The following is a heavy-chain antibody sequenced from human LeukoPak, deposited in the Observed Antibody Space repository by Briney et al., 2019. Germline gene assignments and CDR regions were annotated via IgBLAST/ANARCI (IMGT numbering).Heavy chain of an antibody. CDR1: GLTFSSYE. Sequence: GGSLRLSCAASGLTFSSYEMNWVRQAPGKGLEWVSYISSSGSSIYYADSVKGRFTISRDNSKNTLDLQMNSLRAEDTAVYYCANGYGWMDVWGQGTTVTVSS. V-gene: IGHV3-48*03. CDR2: ISSSGSSI. D-gene: IGHD3-16*01. J-gene: IGHJ6*02. CDR3: ANGYGWMDV.